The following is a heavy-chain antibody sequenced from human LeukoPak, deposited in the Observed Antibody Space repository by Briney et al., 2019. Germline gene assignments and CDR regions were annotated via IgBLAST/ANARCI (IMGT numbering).Heavy chain of an antibody. Sequence: SETLSLTCTVSGDSISSYFWSWIRQPPGKGPEWIAYIYYSGSTNYNPSLKSRVTISVDTSENQFSLKLSSVTAADTAVYYCARSLGYCSGGSCHDFFDYWGQGTLVTVSS. J-gene: IGHJ4*02. D-gene: IGHD2-15*01. V-gene: IGHV4-59*01. CDR2: IYYSGST. CDR3: ARSLGYCSGGSCHDFFDY. CDR1: GDSISSYF.